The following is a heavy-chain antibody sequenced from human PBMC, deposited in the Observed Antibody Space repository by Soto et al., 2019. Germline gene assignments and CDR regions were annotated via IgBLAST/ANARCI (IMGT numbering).Heavy chain of an antibody. J-gene: IGHJ6*02. CDR3: ARPTRQWLGLRYYYGMDV. D-gene: IGHD6-19*01. Sequence: SETLSLTCAVYGESFSGYYWSWIRQPPGKGLEWIGEINHSGSTNYNPSLKSRVTISVDTSKNQFSLKLSSVTAADTAVYYCARPTRQWLGLRYYYGMDVWGQGTTVTVSS. V-gene: IGHV4-34*01. CDR1: GESFSGYY. CDR2: INHSGST.